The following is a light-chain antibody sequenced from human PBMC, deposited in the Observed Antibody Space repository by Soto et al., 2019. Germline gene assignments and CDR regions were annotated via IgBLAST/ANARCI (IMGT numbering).Light chain of an antibody. CDR2: GAS. Sequence: EIVMTQSPATLSVSPGERATLSCRASQSVGSSLAWYQQKPGRAPSVGIYGASTRATGLPASFSGSGSGTEFTLTISSLQSEHFAVYYCQHYNSWPYSVGQGTKVDSK. V-gene: IGKV3-15*01. CDR1: QSVGSS. J-gene: IGKJ2*03. CDR3: QHYNSWPYS.